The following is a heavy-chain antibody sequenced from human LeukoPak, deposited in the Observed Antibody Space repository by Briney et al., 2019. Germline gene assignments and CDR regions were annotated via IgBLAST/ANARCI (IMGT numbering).Heavy chain of an antibody. CDR3: ARDISRVAAAGTFDY. CDR2: INPSGGST. D-gene: IGHD6-13*01. J-gene: IGHJ4*02. Sequence: ASVKVSCKASGYTFTSYYMHWVRQAPGQGLEWMGIINPSGGSTSYAQKFQGRVTMTRGTSTSTVYMELSSLRSEDTAVYYCARDISRVAAAGTFDYWGQGTLVTVSS. CDR1: GYTFTSYY. V-gene: IGHV1-46*01.